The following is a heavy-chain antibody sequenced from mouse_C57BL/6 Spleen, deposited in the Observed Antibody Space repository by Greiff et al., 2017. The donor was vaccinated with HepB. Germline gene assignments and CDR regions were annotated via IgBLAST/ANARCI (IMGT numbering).Heavy chain of an antibody. D-gene: IGHD2-4*01. V-gene: IGHV1-61*01. Sequence: QVQLQQPGAELVRPGSSVKLSCKASGYTFTSYWMDWVKQRPGQGLEWIGNIYPSDSETHYNQKFKDKATLTVDKSSSTAYMQLSSLTSEDSAVYYCAMRLGYDYDELFAYWGQGTLVTVSA. CDR1: GYTFTSYW. CDR3: AMRLGYDYDELFAY. CDR2: IYPSDSET. J-gene: IGHJ3*01.